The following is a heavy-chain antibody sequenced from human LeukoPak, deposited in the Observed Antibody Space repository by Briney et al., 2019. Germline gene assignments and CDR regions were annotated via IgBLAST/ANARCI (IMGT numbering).Heavy chain of an antibody. J-gene: IGHJ6*02. CDR2: ISAYNGNT. CDR1: GYTFTSYG. CDR3: ARDGKTYCSSTSCYGLYYYYGMDV. V-gene: IGHV1-18*01. Sequence: ASVKVSCKASGYTFTSYGISWVRQAPGQGLEWMGWISAYNGNTNYAQKLQGRVTMTTDPSTSTAYMELRSLRSDDTAVYYCARDGKTYCSSTSCYGLYYYYGMDVWGQGTTVTVSS. D-gene: IGHD2-2*01.